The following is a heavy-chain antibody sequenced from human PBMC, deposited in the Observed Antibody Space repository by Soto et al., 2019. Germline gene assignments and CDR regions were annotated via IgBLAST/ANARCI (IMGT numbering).Heavy chain of an antibody. CDR2: VSSRSTGI. CDR1: GFNFSGYA. D-gene: IGHD1-1*01. J-gene: IGHJ4*02. V-gene: IGHV3-48*02. Sequence: VQLVQSGGGLVQPGGSLRLSCGGSGFNFSGYAMNWVRQAPGKGLEWVAYVSSRSTGIHYADSVKGRFTVSRDNAKTSLFLQLDSLRDYDTAMYYCARGVLDYWGQGALVTVSS. CDR3: ARGVLDY.